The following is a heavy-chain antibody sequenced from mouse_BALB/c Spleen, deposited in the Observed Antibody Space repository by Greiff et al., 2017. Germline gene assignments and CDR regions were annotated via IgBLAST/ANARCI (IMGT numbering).Heavy chain of an antibody. CDR1: GYTFTSYW. CDR2: IYPGSGST. CDR3: TRWGGNYPYAMDY. J-gene: IGHJ4*01. D-gene: IGHD2-1*01. Sequence: LQQPGSELVRPGASVKLSCKASGYTFTSYWMHWVKQRHGQGLEWIGNIYPGSGSTNYDEKFKSKGTLTVDTSSSTAYMHLSSLTSEDSAVYYCTRWGGNYPYAMDYWGQGTSVTVSS. V-gene: IGHV1S22*01.